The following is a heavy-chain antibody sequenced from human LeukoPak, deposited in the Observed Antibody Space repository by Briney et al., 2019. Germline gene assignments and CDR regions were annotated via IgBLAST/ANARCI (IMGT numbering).Heavy chain of an antibody. J-gene: IGHJ6*02. V-gene: IGHV3-9*01. D-gene: IGHD3-3*01. CDR3: ARERAYYDFWSGYSSGMDV. Sequence: GGSLRLSCAASGFTFDDYAMHWVRQAPGKGLEWVSGISWNSGSIGYADSVKGRFTISRDNSKNTLYLQMNSLRAEDTAVYYCARERAYYDFWSGYSSGMDVWGQGTTVTVSS. CDR1: GFTFDDYA. CDR2: ISWNSGSI.